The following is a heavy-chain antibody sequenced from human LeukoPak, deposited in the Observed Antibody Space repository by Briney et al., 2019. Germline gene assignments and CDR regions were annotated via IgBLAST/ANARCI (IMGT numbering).Heavy chain of an antibody. Sequence: ASVKVSCKASGYTFTGYYMHWVRQAPGQGLEWMGWINPNSGGTNYAQKFQGRVTMTRDTSISTAYMELSRLRSDDTAVYYCARGYSGSYHVRRERENDDAFDIWGQGTMVTVSS. V-gene: IGHV1-2*02. CDR2: INPNSGGT. CDR1: GYTFTGYY. CDR3: ARGYSGSYHVRRERENDDAFDI. D-gene: IGHD1-26*01. J-gene: IGHJ3*02.